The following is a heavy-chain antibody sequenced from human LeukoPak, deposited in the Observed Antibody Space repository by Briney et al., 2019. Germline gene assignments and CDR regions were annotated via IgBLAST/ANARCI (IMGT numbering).Heavy chain of an antibody. D-gene: IGHD3-22*01. V-gene: IGHV1-69*04. CDR3: ARNYDSSGHIDY. CDR1: GGTFSSYA. CDR2: IIPILGIA. J-gene: IGHJ4*02. Sequence: ASVKVSCKASGGTFSSYAISWVRQAPGQGLEWMGRIIPILGIANYAQKFQGRVTMTRNTSISTAYMELSSLRSEDTAVYYCARNYDSSGHIDYWGQGTLVTVSS.